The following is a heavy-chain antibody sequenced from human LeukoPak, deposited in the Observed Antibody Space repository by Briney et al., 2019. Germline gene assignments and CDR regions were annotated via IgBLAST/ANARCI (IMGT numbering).Heavy chain of an antibody. CDR1: GFTFSAYS. Sequence: PGGSLRLSCAASGFTFSAYSMTWIRQAPGKGLEWVSYISSGSEDTLYADSVKGRFTISRDNAKNSLYLQMNSLTAEDTAVYFCARNGMAVAPTPWDWGQGTLVTVSS. D-gene: IGHD6-19*01. CDR2: ISSGSEDT. CDR3: ARNGMAVAPTPWD. V-gene: IGHV3-11*03. J-gene: IGHJ4*02.